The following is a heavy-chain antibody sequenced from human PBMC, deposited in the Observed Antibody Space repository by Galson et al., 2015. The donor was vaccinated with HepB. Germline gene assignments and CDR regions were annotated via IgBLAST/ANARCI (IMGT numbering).Heavy chain of an antibody. CDR1: GFTFSDYY. Sequence: ALRLSCAASGFTFSDYYMSWIRQAPGKGLEWVSYISSSGSTIYYADSVKGRFTVSRDNAKNSLYLQMNSLRAEDTAVYYCASSYDSSGYHGGNFDYWGQGTLVTVSS. V-gene: IGHV3-11*01. CDR3: ASSYDSSGYHGGNFDY. D-gene: IGHD3-22*01. CDR2: ISSSGSTI. J-gene: IGHJ4*02.